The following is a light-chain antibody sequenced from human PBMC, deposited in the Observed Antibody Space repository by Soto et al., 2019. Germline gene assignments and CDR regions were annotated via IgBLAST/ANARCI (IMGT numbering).Light chain of an antibody. CDR3: QSYDNSLSVSYV. CDR2: NNN. Sequence: QSVLTQPPSASGTPGQRVTISCSGSSSNIGTYSVNWYQQLPGAAPKLLIYNNNNRPSGVPDRFSGSKSGTSASLAITGLQAEDEADYYCQSYDNSLSVSYVFGTGTKLTVL. J-gene: IGLJ1*01. CDR1: SSNIGTYS. V-gene: IGLV1-44*01.